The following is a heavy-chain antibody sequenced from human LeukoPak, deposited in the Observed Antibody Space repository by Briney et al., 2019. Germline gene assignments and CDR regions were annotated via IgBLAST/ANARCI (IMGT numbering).Heavy chain of an antibody. CDR1: GGSVSSGSYY. D-gene: IGHD6-13*01. CDR2: IYYSGGT. Sequence: SETLSLTCTVSGGSVSSGSYYWSWIRQPPGKGLEWIVYIYYSGGTNYNPSLKSRVTISVDTSKNQFSLKLSSVTAADTAVYYCARVGSSSWYSHKTPFDYWGQGTLVTVSS. J-gene: IGHJ4*02. CDR3: ARVGSSSWYSHKTPFDY. V-gene: IGHV4-61*01.